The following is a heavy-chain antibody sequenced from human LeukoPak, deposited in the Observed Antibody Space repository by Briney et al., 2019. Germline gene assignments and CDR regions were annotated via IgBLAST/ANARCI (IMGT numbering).Heavy chain of an antibody. CDR3: ARAVGASFDY. Sequence: SETLSLTCTVSGGSISSYYWSWIRQPPGKGLEWIGYIYHSGSTYYNPSLKSRVTISVDRSKNQFSLKLSSVTAADTAVYYCARAVGASFDYWGQGTLVTVSS. CDR1: GGSISSYY. V-gene: IGHV4-59*12. CDR2: IYHSGST. J-gene: IGHJ4*02. D-gene: IGHD1-26*01.